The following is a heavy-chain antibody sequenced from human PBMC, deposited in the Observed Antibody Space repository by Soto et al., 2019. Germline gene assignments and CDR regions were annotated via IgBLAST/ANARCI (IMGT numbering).Heavy chain of an antibody. CDR3: ARGKLNSSSRRTYFDY. CDR1: GGSISSYY. CDR2: IYYSGST. D-gene: IGHD6-13*01. J-gene: IGHJ4*02. V-gene: IGHV4-59*12. Sequence: ETLSLTCTVSGGSISSYYWSWIRQPPGKGLEWIGYIYYSGSTNYNPSLKSRVTISVDTSKNQFSLKLSSVTAADTAVYYCARGKLNSSSRRTYFDYWGQGTLVTVSS.